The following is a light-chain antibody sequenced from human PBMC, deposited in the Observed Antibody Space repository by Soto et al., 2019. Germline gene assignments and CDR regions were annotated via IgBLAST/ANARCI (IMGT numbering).Light chain of an antibody. CDR2: GAS. CDR3: QQYGSSHL. Sequence: EIVLTQSPGTLSLSPGERATLSCRASQSVSSSYLAWYQQKPGQAPRLLIYGASSRATGIPDRFSGSGSGTDFTLTISRLEPEDFAVYYCQQYGSSHLFGQGIKLEIK. V-gene: IGKV3-20*01. CDR1: QSVSSSY. J-gene: IGKJ2*01.